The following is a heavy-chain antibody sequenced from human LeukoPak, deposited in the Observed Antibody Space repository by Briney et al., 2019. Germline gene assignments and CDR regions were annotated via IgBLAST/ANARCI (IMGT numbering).Heavy chain of an antibody. CDR1: GGTFSSYA. V-gene: IGHV1-69*01. CDR3: ARGVFWSGYRYNWFDP. J-gene: IGHJ5*02. CDR2: IIPIFGTA. D-gene: IGHD3-3*01. Sequence: SVKVSCKASGGTFSSYAISWVRQAPGQGLEWMGGIIPIFGTANYAQKFQGRVTITADESTSTAYMELSSLRSEDTAVYYCARGVFWSGYRYNWFDPWGQGTLVTVSS.